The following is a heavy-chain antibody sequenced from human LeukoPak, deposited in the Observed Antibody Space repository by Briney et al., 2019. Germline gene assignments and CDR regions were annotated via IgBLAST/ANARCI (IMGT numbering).Heavy chain of an antibody. D-gene: IGHD2-15*01. CDR3: ASYCSGGSCYDSYY. CDR2: ISSSGSTI. J-gene: IGHJ4*02. CDR1: GFTFSDYY. V-gene: IGHV3-11*01. Sequence: GGSLRLSCAASGFTFSDYYMSWIRQAPGKGLEWVSYISSSGSTIYYADSVKGRFTISRDNAKNSLYLQMNSLRAEDTAVYYCASYCSGGSCYDSYYWGQGTLVTVSS.